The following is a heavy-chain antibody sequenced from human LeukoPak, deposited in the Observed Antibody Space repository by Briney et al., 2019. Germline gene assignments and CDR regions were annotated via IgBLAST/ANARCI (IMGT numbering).Heavy chain of an antibody. CDR2: MNPNSGNT. CDR1: GYTFTSYD. V-gene: IGHV1-8*01. J-gene: IGHJ4*02. D-gene: IGHD3-22*01. Sequence: EASVKVSCKASGYTFTSYDINWVRQATGQGLEWMGWMNPNSGNTGYAQKFQGRVTMTRNTSISTAYMELSSLRSGDTAVYYCARVYYDSSGYYYDHFDYWGQGTLVTVSS. CDR3: ARVYYDSSGYYYDHFDY.